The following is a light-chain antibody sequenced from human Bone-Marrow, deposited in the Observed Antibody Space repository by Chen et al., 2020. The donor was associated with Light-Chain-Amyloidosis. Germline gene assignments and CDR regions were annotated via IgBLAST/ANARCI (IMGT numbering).Light chain of an antibody. CDR1: SSNIGAGYD. Sequence: QSVLTQPPSVSGAPRQRVTISCTGTSSNIGAGYDVHWYQQLPGTAPKLLIYGNDNRPSGVPDRFSASKSGTSASLAITGLQAEDEADYYCQSYDTTLSGSVFGGGTKLTVL. V-gene: IGLV1-40*01. J-gene: IGLJ3*02. CDR3: QSYDTTLSGSV. CDR2: GND.